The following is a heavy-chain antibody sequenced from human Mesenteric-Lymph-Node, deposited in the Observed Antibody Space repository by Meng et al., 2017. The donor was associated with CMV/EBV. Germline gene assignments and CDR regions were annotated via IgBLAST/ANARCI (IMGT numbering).Heavy chain of an antibody. D-gene: IGHD6-13*01. CDR3: ARDKQLVFSYYYYGMDV. CDR2: TYYRSKWYN. Sequence: SCAISGDSVSSNSAAWNWIRQSPSRGLEWLGRTYYRSKWYNDYAVSVKSRITINPDTSKNQFSLQLNSVTPEDTAVYYCARDKQLVFSYYYYGMDVWGQGTTVTVSS. V-gene: IGHV6-1*01. J-gene: IGHJ6*02. CDR1: GDSVSSNSAA.